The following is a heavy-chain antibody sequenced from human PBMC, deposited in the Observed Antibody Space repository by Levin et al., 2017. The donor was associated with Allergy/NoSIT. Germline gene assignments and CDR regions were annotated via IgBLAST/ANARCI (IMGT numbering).Heavy chain of an antibody. V-gene: IGHV1-46*01. D-gene: IGHD6-19*01. CDR1: GYTFTRHY. J-gene: IGHJ4*02. Sequence: VASVKVSCKTYGYTFTRHYIHWVRQAPGQGLEWMGVINPSGSTTSYAQRFQGRVNMTSDMSTSTVYMSLTSLTSEDTAAYFCARDAGFASVRGMNYWGQGTLVTVSS. CDR3: ARDAGFASVRGMNY. CDR2: INPSGSTT.